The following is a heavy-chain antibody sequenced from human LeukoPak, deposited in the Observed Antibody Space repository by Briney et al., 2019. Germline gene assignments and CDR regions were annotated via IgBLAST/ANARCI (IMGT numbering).Heavy chain of an antibody. CDR2: IYSSGST. CDR1: TGSISSYY. J-gene: IGHJ5*02. Sequence: SETLSLTCTVSTGSISSYYCSWIRQPAGKGLEYTGRIYSSGSTNYSPSLKSRVTMSVDTSKNQFSLKLTSVTAADTAVYYCARGDIIRGDYNWFDPWGQGILVTVSS. D-gene: IGHD3-10*01. CDR3: ARGDIIRGDYNWFDP. V-gene: IGHV4-4*07.